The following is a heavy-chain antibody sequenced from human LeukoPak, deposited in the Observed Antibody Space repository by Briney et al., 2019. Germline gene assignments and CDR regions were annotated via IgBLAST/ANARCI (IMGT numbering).Heavy chain of an antibody. J-gene: IGHJ5*02. D-gene: IGHD6-19*01. CDR3: ARGRGQWLVGVSFDP. Sequence: KPSETLSLTCTVSGGSISSSSYYWGWIRQPPGKGLEWIGSIYYSGSTYYNPSLKSRVTISLGTSKNQFSLKLSSVTAADTAVYYCARGRGQWLVGVSFDPWGQGTLVTVSS. CDR1: GGSISSSSYY. V-gene: IGHV4-39*07. CDR2: IYYSGST.